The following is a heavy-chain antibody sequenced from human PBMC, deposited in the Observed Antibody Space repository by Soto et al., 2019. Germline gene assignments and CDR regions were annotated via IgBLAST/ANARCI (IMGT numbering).Heavy chain of an antibody. Sequence: ASVKVSCKTSGFTFTSYPFSWVRQAPGQGLERLAWVHPYEGTTKVAHQFRDRLTVTTDTSAATVFMELTRLTSDDAAVYFCAREYYSTTTWIDYWGQGTLVTVSS. V-gene: IGHV1-18*04. J-gene: IGHJ4*02. CDR3: AREYYSTTTWIDY. D-gene: IGHD2-15*01. CDR2: VHPYEGTT. CDR1: GFTFTSYP.